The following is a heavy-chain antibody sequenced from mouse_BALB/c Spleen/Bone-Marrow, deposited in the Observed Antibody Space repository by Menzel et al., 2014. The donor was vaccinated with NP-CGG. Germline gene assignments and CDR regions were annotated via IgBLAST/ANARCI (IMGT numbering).Heavy chain of an antibody. V-gene: IGHV5-6-3*01. Sequence: EVQGVESGGGLVQPGGSLKLSCAASGFTFSRYGMSWVRRTPDKRLELVATINSNGGSTYYPDSVKGRFAISRDNAKNTLYLQMSSLKSEDTAMYYCARDGPYFFDYWGRGTTLTVSS. D-gene: IGHD2-10*01. CDR3: ARDGPYFFDY. J-gene: IGHJ2*01. CDR1: GFTFSRYG. CDR2: INSNGGST.